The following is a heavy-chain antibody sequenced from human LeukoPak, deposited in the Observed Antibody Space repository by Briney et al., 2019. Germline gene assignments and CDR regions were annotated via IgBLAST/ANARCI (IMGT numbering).Heavy chain of an antibody. CDR2: IYPGDSDT. Sequence: GESLKISCEGSGSIFTSYWIGWVRPLPGKGLEWMGIIYPGDSDTRYSPSFQGQVTISADKSISTAYLQWSSLKASDTAMYYCARHVQGVVDAFDIWGQGTMVTVSS. CDR3: ARHVQGVVDAFDI. CDR1: GSIFTSYW. V-gene: IGHV5-51*01. D-gene: IGHD3-3*01. J-gene: IGHJ3*02.